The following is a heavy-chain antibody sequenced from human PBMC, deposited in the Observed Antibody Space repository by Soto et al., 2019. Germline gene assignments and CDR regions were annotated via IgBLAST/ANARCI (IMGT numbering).Heavy chain of an antibody. CDR2: IIPIFRTP. Sequence: QVQLVQSGAEVKNPGSSVKVSCKASGGTFSNYAISWVRQAPGQGLEWMGGIIPIFRTPNYAQKFQGRVTLTADESTSTCYMVLRSLRSEDTAVYYCATTKGGYQYYYYGMYVWGQGTTVTVSS. V-gene: IGHV1-69*12. CDR3: ATTKGGYQYYYYGMYV. CDR1: GGTFSNYA. J-gene: IGHJ6*02. D-gene: IGHD3-16*02.